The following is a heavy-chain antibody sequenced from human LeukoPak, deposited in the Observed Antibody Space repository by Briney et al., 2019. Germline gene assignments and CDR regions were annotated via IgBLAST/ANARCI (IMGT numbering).Heavy chain of an antibody. CDR1: GGSISRYY. Sequence: PSETLSLTCTVVGGSISRYYWSWIRQPPGKGLEWIGYISATMGTNYNPSLKSRATILVDSSRNQFSLKLNSVTAADTALYFCAREDFTSNWELLGFDLWGQGTMVTVSP. CDR2: ISATMGT. D-gene: IGHD1-26*01. J-gene: IGHJ3*01. CDR3: AREDFTSNWELLGFDL. V-gene: IGHV4-4*08.